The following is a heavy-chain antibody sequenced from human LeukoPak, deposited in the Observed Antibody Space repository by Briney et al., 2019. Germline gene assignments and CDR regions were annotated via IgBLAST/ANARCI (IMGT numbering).Heavy chain of an antibody. V-gene: IGHV1-69*13. CDR1: GGTFSSYA. J-gene: IGHJ5*02. Sequence: SVKVSCKASGGTFSSYAISWVRQAPGQGLEWMGGIIPIFGTANYAQKFQGRVTITADESTSTAYMELSRLRSDDTAVYYCARGYCSGGSCYWFDPWGQGTLVTVSS. CDR2: IIPIFGTA. D-gene: IGHD2-15*01. CDR3: ARGYCSGGSCYWFDP.